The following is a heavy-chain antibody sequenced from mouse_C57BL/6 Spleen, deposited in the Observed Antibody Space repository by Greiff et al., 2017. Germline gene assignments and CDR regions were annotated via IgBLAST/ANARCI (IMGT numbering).Heavy chain of an antibody. CDR2: IDPSDSYT. CDR1: GYTFTSYW. Sequence: QVQLQQPGAELVKPGASVKLSCKASGYTFTSYWMQWVKQRPGQGLEWIGEIDPSDSYTNYNQKFKGKATLTVDTSSSPAYMQLSSLTSEDSAVYYCARWTTVVPFDYWGQGTTLTVSS. J-gene: IGHJ2*01. D-gene: IGHD1-1*01. V-gene: IGHV1-50*01. CDR3: ARWTTVVPFDY.